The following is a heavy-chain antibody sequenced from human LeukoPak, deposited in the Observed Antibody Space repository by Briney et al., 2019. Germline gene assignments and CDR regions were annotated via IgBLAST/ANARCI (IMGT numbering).Heavy chain of an antibody. CDR2: IYTSGST. D-gene: IGHD5-24*01. CDR3: ARARRDLYYYGMDV. Sequence: SETLSLTCTVSGGSISSGSYYWSWIRQPAGTGLEWIGRIYTSGSTNYNPSLKSRVTISVDTSKNQFSLKLSSVTAADTAVYYCARARRDLYYYGMDVWGQGTTVTVSS. CDR1: GGSISSGSYY. J-gene: IGHJ6*02. V-gene: IGHV4-61*02.